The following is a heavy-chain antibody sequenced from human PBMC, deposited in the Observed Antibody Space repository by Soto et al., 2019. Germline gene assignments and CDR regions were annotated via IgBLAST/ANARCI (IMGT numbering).Heavy chain of an antibody. D-gene: IGHD2-21*02. CDR1: GDSINSRSFY. Sequence: PSETLSRTGSLSGDSINSRSFYWGWIRQSPGKGLEWIGSIDYNGNTYYHPSFRSRLTISFDSSRKQFSLRLTSVTAADSAVDYCDGVTAVRPILHYRGERALVTVSS. V-gene: IGHV4-39*01. CDR3: DGVTAVRPILHY. CDR2: IDYNGNT. J-gene: IGHJ4*02.